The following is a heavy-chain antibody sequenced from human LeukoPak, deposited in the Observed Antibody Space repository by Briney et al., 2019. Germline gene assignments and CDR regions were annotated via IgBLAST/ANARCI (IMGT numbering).Heavy chain of an antibody. CDR2: ISGSGGST. CDR1: GFTFRSYA. CDR3: AKDPEWELLSQFDY. Sequence: GGSLRLSCEASGFTFRSYAMSWVRQAPGKGLEWVSAISGSGGSTYYADSVKGRFTISRDNSKNTLYLQMNSLRAEDTAVYYCAKDPEWELLSQFDYWGQGTLVTVSS. V-gene: IGHV3-23*01. J-gene: IGHJ4*02. D-gene: IGHD1-26*01.